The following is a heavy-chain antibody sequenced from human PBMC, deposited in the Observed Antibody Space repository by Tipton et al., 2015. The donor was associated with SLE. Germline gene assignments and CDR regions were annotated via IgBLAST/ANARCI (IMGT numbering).Heavy chain of an antibody. Sequence: TLSLTCAVSGYSISSGYYWGWIRQPPGKGLEWIGSIYHSGSTYYNPSLKSRVTISVDTSKNQFSLKLSSVTAADTAVYYCARGDTGDDYFDNWGQGTLVTVSP. J-gene: IGHJ4*02. CDR3: ARGDTGDDYFDN. V-gene: IGHV4-38-2*01. D-gene: IGHD7-27*01. CDR2: IYHSGST. CDR1: GYSISSGYY.